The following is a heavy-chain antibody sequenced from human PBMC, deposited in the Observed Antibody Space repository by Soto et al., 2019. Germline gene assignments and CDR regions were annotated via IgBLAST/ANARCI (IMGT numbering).Heavy chain of an antibody. CDR3: ASLPGYSSSWYLDDY. D-gene: IGHD6-13*01. Sequence: SVKVSCKASGGTFSSYAISWVRQAPGQGLEWMGGIIPIFGTANYAQKFQGRVTITADESTSTAYMELSSLRSEDTAVYYCASLPGYSSSWYLDDYWGQGTLVTVSS. V-gene: IGHV1-69*13. CDR1: GGTFSSYA. CDR2: IIPIFGTA. J-gene: IGHJ4*02.